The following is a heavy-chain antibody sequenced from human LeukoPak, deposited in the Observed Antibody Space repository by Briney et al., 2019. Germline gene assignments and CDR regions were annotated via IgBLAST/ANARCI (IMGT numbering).Heavy chain of an antibody. CDR2: ISGSGGST. Sequence: GGSLRLSCAASGFTFSSYAMSWVRQAPGKGLEWVSAISGSGGSTYYADSVKGRFTISRDNSKNTLYLQMNSLRAEDTAVYYCARRYYYGSGSPFYGMDVWGQGTTVTVSS. J-gene: IGHJ6*02. CDR3: ARRYYYGSGSPFYGMDV. V-gene: IGHV3-23*01. D-gene: IGHD3-10*01. CDR1: GFTFSSYA.